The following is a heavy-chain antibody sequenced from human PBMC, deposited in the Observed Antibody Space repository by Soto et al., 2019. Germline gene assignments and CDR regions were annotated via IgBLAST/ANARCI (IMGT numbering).Heavy chain of an antibody. CDR1: GYPFSAFD. V-gene: IGHV1-8*01. CDR3: ARQPGGVATPGDDY. CDR2: MNPDSGDT. D-gene: IGHD2-15*01. J-gene: IGHJ4*02. Sequence: QVQLVQSGAEVKKPGASVKVSCEASGYPFSAFDINWVRQAAGQGLEWMGWMNPDSGDTAFAQRFQDRITMTRSTSISTAYMELSRLTSDDTAVYYCARQPGGVATPGDDYWGQGTLVTVSS.